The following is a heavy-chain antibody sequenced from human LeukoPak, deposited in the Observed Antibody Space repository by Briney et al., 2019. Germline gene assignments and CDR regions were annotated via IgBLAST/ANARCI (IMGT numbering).Heavy chain of an antibody. Sequence: ASVKVSCKASGYTFTGYYMHWVRQAPGQGLEWMGWINPNSGGTNYAQKFQGRVTMTRDTPISTAYMELSSLRSEDTAVYYCAREDYGDYGWFDPWGQGTLVTVSS. CDR3: AREDYGDYGWFDP. J-gene: IGHJ5*02. CDR1: GYTFTGYY. V-gene: IGHV1-2*02. CDR2: INPNSGGT. D-gene: IGHD4-17*01.